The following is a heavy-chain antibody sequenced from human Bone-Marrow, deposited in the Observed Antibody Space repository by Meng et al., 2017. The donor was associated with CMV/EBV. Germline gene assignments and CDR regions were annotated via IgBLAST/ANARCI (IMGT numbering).Heavy chain of an antibody. CDR3: ARGDYYYDSSGRAFDI. CDR1: GFTFSSYG. Sequence: GGSLRLSCAASGFTFSSYGLHWVRQAPGKGLEWVAFIRYDGTNKYYADSVKGRFTISRDNSKNTLYLQMNSLRAEDTAVYYCARGDYYYDSSGRAFDIWGQGTMVTVSS. D-gene: IGHD3-22*01. CDR2: IRYDGTNK. J-gene: IGHJ3*02. V-gene: IGHV3-30*02.